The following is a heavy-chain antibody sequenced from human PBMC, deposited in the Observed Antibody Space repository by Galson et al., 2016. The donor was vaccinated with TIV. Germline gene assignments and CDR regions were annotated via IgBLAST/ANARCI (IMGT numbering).Heavy chain of an antibody. Sequence: TLSLTCAVYGGPFSGYYWSWIRQPAGKGLEWIGRMPTSGSTSYNPSLESRVTMSVATSNNQFSLRLAQVTAADTAVYYCASGRRLQGMTHAGFHVWGQGILVTVSS. D-gene: IGHD1-14*01. CDR2: MPTSGST. CDR3: ASGRRLQGMTHAGFHV. V-gene: IGHV4-59*10. CDR1: GGPFSGYY. J-gene: IGHJ3*01.